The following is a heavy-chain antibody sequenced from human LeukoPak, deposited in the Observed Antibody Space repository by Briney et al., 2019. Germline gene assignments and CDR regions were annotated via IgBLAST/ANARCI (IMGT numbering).Heavy chain of an antibody. V-gene: IGHV3-53*01. CDR1: GFTVSSNY. CDR3: ARGWYYDSSGYYGYFDY. Sequence: GGSLRLSCAASGFTVSSNYMSWVRQAPGKGLEWVSVIYSGGSTYYADPVKGRFTISRDNSKNTLYLQMNSLRAEDTAVYYCARGWYYDSSGYYGYFDYWGQGTLVTVSS. J-gene: IGHJ4*02. D-gene: IGHD3-22*01. CDR2: IYSGGST.